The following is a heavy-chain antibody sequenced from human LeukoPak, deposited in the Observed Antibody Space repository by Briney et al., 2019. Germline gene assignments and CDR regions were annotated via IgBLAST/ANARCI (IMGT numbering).Heavy chain of an antibody. Sequence: SETLSLTCTVSRGSISSAGYYWSWIRQPAGKGLEWIGRVYTSGRTNYIPSLKSRVTISLDTSNKQFSLKLSSVPAADTAVYYCARGSNWNSYDYWGQGTLVTVSS. D-gene: IGHD1-1*01. J-gene: IGHJ4*02. V-gene: IGHV4-61*02. CDR2: VYTSGRT. CDR3: ARGSNWNSYDY. CDR1: RGSISSAGYY.